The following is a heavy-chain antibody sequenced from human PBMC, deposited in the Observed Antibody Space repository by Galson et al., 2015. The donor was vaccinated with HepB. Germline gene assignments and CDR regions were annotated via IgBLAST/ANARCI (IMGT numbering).Heavy chain of an antibody. D-gene: IGHD2-15*01. J-gene: IGHJ4*02. CDR3: AREDSQYCSGGSCYSLDY. V-gene: IGHV3-30*04. Sequence: LRLSCAASGFTFSSYAMHWVRQAPGKGLEWVAVISYDGSNKYYADSVKGRFTISRDNSKNTLYLQMNSLRAEDTAVYYCAREDSQYCSGGSCYSLDYWGQGTLVTVSS. CDR2: ISYDGSNK. CDR1: GFTFSSYA.